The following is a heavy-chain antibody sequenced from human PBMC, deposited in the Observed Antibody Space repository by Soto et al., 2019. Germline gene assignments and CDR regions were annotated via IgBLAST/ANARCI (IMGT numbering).Heavy chain of an antibody. J-gene: IGHJ4*02. V-gene: IGHV3-7*01. Sequence: GGSLRLSCAASGFTFSNYWMSWVRQAPGKGLEWVANIKEDGSEKYYVDSVKGRFTIPRDNAKNSLYLQMNSLRAEDTALYYCARERELYSRWGQGTQVTVSS. CDR2: IKEDGSEK. D-gene: IGHD1-26*01. CDR1: GFTFSNYW. CDR3: ARERELYSR.